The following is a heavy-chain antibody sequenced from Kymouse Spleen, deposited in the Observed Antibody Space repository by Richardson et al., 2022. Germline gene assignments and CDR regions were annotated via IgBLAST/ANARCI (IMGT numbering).Heavy chain of an antibody. CDR2: ISWNSGSI. Sequence: EVQLVESGGGLVQPGRSLRLSCAASGFTFDDYAMHWVRQAPGKGLEWVSGISWNSGSIGYADSVKGRFTISRDNAKNSLYLQMNSLRAEDTALYYCAKDKIAAAGTEYYGMDVWGQGTTVTVSS. CDR3: AKDKIAAAGTEYYGMDV. J-gene: IGHJ6*02. CDR1: GFTFDDYA. V-gene: IGHV3-9*01. D-gene: IGHD6-13*01.